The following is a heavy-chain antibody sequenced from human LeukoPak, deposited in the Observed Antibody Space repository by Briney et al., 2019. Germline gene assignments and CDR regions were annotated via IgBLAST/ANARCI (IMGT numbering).Heavy chain of an antibody. CDR2: ISWNSGSV. CDR3: ARVQQYDKFDY. CDR1: GFTFDDYA. D-gene: IGHD3-22*01. Sequence: PGGSLRLSCAASGFTFDDYAMHWVRQAPGKGLEWVSSISWNSGSVGYADSVKGRFTISRDNAKNSLYLQMNSLRAEDTAFYYCARVQQYDKFDYWGQGTLVTVSS. J-gene: IGHJ4*02. V-gene: IGHV3-9*01.